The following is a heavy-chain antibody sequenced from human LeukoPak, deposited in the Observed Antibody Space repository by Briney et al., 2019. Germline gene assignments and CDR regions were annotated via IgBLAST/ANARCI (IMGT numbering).Heavy chain of an antibody. CDR1: GFTFSSCG. CDR3: ARDSYYDSSDRYYFDY. J-gene: IGHJ4*02. Sequence: PGGSLRLSCAASGFTFSSCGFHWVRQAPGKGLEWVAFIRYDGSNKYYADSVKGRFTISRDNAKNSLYLQMNSLRAEDTALYYCARDSYYDSSDRYYFDYWGQGTLVTVSS. V-gene: IGHV3-30*02. D-gene: IGHD3-22*01. CDR2: IRYDGSNK.